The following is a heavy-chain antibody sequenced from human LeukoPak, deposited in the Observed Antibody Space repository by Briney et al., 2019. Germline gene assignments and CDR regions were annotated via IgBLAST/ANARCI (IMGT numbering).Heavy chain of an antibody. Sequence: SETLSLTCTVSGGSISSGVYYWSWIRQHPGKGLEWIGYIYYSGSTYYNPSLKSRVTISVDTSKNQFSLKLSSVTAADTAVYYCARGLYFDWLLEPYFDYWGQGTLVTVSS. D-gene: IGHD3-9*01. J-gene: IGHJ4*02. CDR1: GGSISSGVYY. V-gene: IGHV4-31*03. CDR3: ARGLYFDWLLEPYFDY. CDR2: IYYSGST.